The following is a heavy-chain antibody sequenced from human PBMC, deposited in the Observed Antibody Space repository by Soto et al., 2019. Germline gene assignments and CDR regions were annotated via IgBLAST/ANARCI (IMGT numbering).Heavy chain of an antibody. J-gene: IGHJ4*02. Sequence: VQLLDSGGGLVQPGGSLRLSCAASGFTFSSYAMNWVRQAPGKGLEWVSVISGSGDSTYYADSVKGRFTISRDNSKNTLYLQMNSLRAEDTAVYYCAKRSSGSHFDYWGQGTLVTVSS. CDR1: GFTFSSYA. CDR2: ISGSGDST. CDR3: AKRSSGSHFDY. V-gene: IGHV3-23*01. D-gene: IGHD3-10*01.